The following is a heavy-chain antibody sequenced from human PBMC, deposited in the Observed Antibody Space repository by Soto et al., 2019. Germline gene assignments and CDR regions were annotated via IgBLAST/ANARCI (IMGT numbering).Heavy chain of an antibody. V-gene: IGHV3-15*01. CDR3: TADRELEGALGLDS. CDR2: IKAKRARGTI. Sequence: PGKGLELIGRIKAKRARGTIDYTASLKGRFTISRDDSANTLYLQMNNVGIADTAVYFCTADRELEGALGLDSWGRGTLSSDSS. J-gene: IGHJ4*03. D-gene: IGHD3-10*01.